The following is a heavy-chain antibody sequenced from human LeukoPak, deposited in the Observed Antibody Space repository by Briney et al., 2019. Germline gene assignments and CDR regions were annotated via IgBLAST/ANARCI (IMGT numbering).Heavy chain of an antibody. CDR3: ARGGEDYGDYLFDY. V-gene: IGHV3-33*01. CDR2: IWHDGSHK. CDR1: GFSFDTYA. J-gene: IGHJ4*02. Sequence: GGSLRLSCAASGFSFDTYAMHWVRQAPGQGLEWVALIWHDGSHKFYSNSVRGQFTISRDNSKNTVYLQMNNLRPDDTAVYYCARGGEDYGDYLFDYWGQGTLVTVSS. D-gene: IGHD4-17*01.